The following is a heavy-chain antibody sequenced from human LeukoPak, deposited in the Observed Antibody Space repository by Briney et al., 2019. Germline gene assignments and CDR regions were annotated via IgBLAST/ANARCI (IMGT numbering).Heavy chain of an antibody. CDR2: ISAYNGNT. V-gene: IGHV1-18*01. Sequence: EASVKVSCKASGYTFTSYGISWVRQAPGQGLEWMGWISAYNGNTNYAQKLQGRVTMTTDTSTSTAYMELRSLRSDDTAVYYCASLSYYYDSSGYSNWFDPWGQGTLVTVSS. D-gene: IGHD3-22*01. J-gene: IGHJ5*02. CDR3: ASLSYYYDSSGYSNWFDP. CDR1: GYTFTSYG.